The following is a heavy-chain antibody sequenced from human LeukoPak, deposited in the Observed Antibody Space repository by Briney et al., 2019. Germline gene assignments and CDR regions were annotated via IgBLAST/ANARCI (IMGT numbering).Heavy chain of an antibody. CDR2: INHSGST. Sequence: SETLSLTCAVYGGSFSGYYWSWIRQPPGKGLEWIGEINHSGSTNYNPSLKSRVTISVDTSKNQFSLKLSSVTAADTAVYYCARGDGSYSWVYYYYGMDVWGQGTTVTVSS. J-gene: IGHJ6*02. CDR1: GGSFSGYY. V-gene: IGHV4-34*01. CDR3: ARGDGSYSWVYYYYGMDV. D-gene: IGHD1-26*01.